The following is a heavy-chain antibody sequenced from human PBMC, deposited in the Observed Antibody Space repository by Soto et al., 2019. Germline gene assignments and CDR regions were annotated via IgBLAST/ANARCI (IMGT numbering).Heavy chain of an antibody. CDR1: GYTFTSYA. CDR2: INAGNGNT. J-gene: IGHJ3*02. D-gene: IGHD2-2*01. CDR3: ARVTFIVVVPAAIDGNDAFDI. Sequence: ASVKVSCKASGYTFTSYAMHWVRQAPGQRLEWMGWINAGNGNTKYSQKFQGRVTITRDTSASTAYMELSSLRSEDTAVYYCARVTFIVVVPAAIDGNDAFDIWGQGTMVTVSS. V-gene: IGHV1-3*01.